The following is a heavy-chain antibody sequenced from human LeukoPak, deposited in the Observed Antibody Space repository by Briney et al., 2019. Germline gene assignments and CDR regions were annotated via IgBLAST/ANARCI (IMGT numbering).Heavy chain of an antibody. CDR3: ASGRWFDP. CDR2: INHSGST. Sequence: PSETLSLTCAVYGGSFSGYYWSWIRQPPGKGLEWIGEINHSGSTNYIPSLKSRVTISVDTSKNQFSLKLSSVTAADTAVYYCASGRWFDPWGQGTLVTVSS. J-gene: IGHJ5*02. V-gene: IGHV4-34*01. CDR1: GGSFSGYY.